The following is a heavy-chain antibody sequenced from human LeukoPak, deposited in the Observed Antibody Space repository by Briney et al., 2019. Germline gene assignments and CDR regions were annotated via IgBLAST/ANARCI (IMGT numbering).Heavy chain of an antibody. J-gene: IGHJ4*02. Sequence: PSETLSLTCAVYGGSFSGYYWSWIRQPPGKGLEWIGEINHSGSTNYNPSLKSRVTISVDTSKNQFSLKLSSVTAADTAVCYCASRDGDGYNDYWGQGTLVTVSS. D-gene: IGHD5-24*01. CDR1: GGSFSGYY. V-gene: IGHV4-34*01. CDR3: ASRDGDGYNDY. CDR2: INHSGST.